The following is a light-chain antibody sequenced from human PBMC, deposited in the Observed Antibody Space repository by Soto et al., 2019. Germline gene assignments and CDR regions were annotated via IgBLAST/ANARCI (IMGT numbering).Light chain of an antibody. CDR1: QSINSC. Sequence: DIQMTQSPSTLSASVGDRVTITCRASQSINSCLAWYQQKPLKAPKLLIYDASSLERGVPSRFSGSGSGTEFTLTISGLQPDDFATYYCQQYNSYSYTFGRGTKLEIK. V-gene: IGKV1-5*01. CDR2: DAS. CDR3: QQYNSYSYT. J-gene: IGKJ2*01.